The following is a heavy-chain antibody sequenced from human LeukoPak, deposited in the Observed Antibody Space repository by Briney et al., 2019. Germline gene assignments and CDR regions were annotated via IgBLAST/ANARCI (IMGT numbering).Heavy chain of an antibody. J-gene: IGHJ6*03. CDR3: TTGLATNYYYYYYMDV. CDR1: GFTFSNAW. V-gene: IGHV3-15*01. CDR2: IKSKTDGGTT. D-gene: IGHD6-19*01. Sequence: GGSLRLSCAASGFTFSNAWMSWVRQDPGKGLEWVGRIKSKTDGGTTAYAAPVKGRFTISRDDSKNTLYLQMNSLKTEDTAVYYCTTGLATNYYYYYYMDVWGKGTTVTVSS.